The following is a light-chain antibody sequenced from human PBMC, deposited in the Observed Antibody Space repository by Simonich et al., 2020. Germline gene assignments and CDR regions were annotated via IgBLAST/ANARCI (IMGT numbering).Light chain of an antibody. CDR2: EVS. V-gene: IGLV2-8*01. Sequence: QSALTQPPSASGSPGQSVTIPCTGTSSDVGGYNYVSWYQQHPGKAPTLMIYEVSKRPSGFPDRFSGSKSGNTASLTVSGLQAEDEADYYCSSYAGSNNYVVFGGGTKLTVL. CDR3: SSYAGSNNYVV. CDR1: SSDVGGYNY. J-gene: IGLJ2*01.